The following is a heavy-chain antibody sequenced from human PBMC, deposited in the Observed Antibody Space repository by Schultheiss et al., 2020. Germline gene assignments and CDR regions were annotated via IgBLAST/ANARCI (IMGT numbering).Heavy chain of an antibody. D-gene: IGHD3-22*01. CDR3: TPYYYDSSGYPDY. V-gene: IGHV3-15*01. J-gene: IGHJ4*02. CDR1: GFTFSNAW. Sequence: GGSLRLSCAASGFTFSNAWMSWVRQAPGKGLEWVGRIKSKTDGGTTDYAAPVKGRFTISRDDSKNTLYLQMNSLKTEDTAVYYCTPYYYDSSGYPDYWGQGTLVTVSS. CDR2: IKSKTDGGTT.